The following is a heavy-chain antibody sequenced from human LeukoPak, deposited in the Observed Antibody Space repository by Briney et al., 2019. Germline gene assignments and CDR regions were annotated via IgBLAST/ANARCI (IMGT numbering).Heavy chain of an antibody. CDR1: GYTFTSYG. D-gene: IGHD6-13*01. Sequence: ASVKVSCKASGYTFTSYGISWVRQAPGQGLEWMGRINPNSGGTNYAQKFQGRATMTRDTSISTAYMELSRLRSDDTAVYYCARDRIAAAGQLYNWFDPWGQGTLVTVSS. V-gene: IGHV1-2*06. CDR2: INPNSGGT. J-gene: IGHJ5*02. CDR3: ARDRIAAAGQLYNWFDP.